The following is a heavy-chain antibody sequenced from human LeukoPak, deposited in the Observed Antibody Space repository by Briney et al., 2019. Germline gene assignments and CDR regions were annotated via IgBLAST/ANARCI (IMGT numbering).Heavy chain of an antibody. CDR3: ARDRNYDGSEYYMDV. CDR2: ISSSGSTI. CDR1: GFTFSSYE. Sequence: GGSLRLSCAASGFTFSSYEMNWVRQAPGKGLEWVSYISSSGSTIYYADSVKGRFTISRDSAKNSLYLQMNSLRAEDTAVYYCARDRNYDGSEYYMDVWGKRTTVTISS. J-gene: IGHJ6*03. V-gene: IGHV3-48*03. D-gene: IGHD3-10*01.